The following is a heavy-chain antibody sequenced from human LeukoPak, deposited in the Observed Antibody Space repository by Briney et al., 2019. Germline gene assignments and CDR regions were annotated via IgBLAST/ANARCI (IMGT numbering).Heavy chain of an antibody. CDR1: GGSISSSSYY. V-gene: IGHV4-39*07. Sequence: SETLSLTCTVSGGSISSSSYYWGRIRQPPGKGLEWIGSIYYSGSTYYNPSLKSRVTISVDTSKNQFSLKLSSVTAADTAVYYCARDRRIAVAGTTCWFDPWGQGTLVTVSS. D-gene: IGHD6-19*01. CDR2: IYYSGST. J-gene: IGHJ5*02. CDR3: ARDRRIAVAGTTCWFDP.